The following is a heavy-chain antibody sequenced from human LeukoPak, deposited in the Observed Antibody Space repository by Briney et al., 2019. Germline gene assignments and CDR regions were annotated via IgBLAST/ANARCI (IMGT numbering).Heavy chain of an antibody. CDR3: ARHSSGYLSYFDY. D-gene: IGHD3-22*01. V-gene: IGHV4-59*08. J-gene: IGHJ4*02. Sequence: SATLSLTCTVSGGSISSYHWSWIRQPPGKGLEWIGYIYCSGSTNYNPSLKSRVTISLDTSKNQFSLKVSSVTAADTAVYYCARHSSGYLSYFDYWGQGTLVPVSS. CDR1: GGSISSYH. CDR2: IYCSGST.